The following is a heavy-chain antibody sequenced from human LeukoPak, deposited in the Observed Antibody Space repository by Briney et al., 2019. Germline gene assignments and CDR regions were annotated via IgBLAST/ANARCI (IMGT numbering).Heavy chain of an antibody. J-gene: IGHJ6*03. CDR2: IYYSGST. Sequence: PSETLSLTCTVSGGSIRSDYWSWIRQPPGKGLEWIGYIYYSGSTNYNPSLKSRVTTSVATSQNQFSLKLSSVTAADTAVYYCARTMKGDFWSDYSSYYYYYMDVWGKGTTVTVSS. CDR1: GGSIRSDY. CDR3: ARTMKGDFWSDYSSYYYYYMDV. D-gene: IGHD3-3*01. V-gene: IGHV4-59*01.